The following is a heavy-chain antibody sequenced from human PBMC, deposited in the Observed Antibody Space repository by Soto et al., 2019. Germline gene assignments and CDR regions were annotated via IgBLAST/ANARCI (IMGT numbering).Heavy chain of an antibody. CDR2: TIPIFRTA. Sequence: QVQLVQSGAEVKKPGSSVKVSCKASGGTFNSYAISWVRQAPGQGLEWMGGTIPIFRTADYAQKFQGRVTITADESTSTDYMELSSLRPEDTAVYYCASQQLGPSYYYGMDVWGQGTTVTVSS. CDR1: GGTFNSYA. CDR3: ASQQLGPSYYYGMDV. D-gene: IGHD6-6*01. V-gene: IGHV1-69*12. J-gene: IGHJ6*02.